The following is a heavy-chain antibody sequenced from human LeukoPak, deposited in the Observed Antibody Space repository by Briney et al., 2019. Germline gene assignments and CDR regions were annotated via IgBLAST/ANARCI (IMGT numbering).Heavy chain of an antibody. V-gene: IGHV1-2*02. D-gene: IGHD3/OR15-3a*01. CDR1: GYXFSDYY. J-gene: IGHJ4*02. CDR2: VHPRTGGT. Sequence: DSVXVSCXAXGYXFSDYYMHWVRQAPGQGLEWMGWVHPRTGGTKSAQKLQGRVTMTLDTSITTAYMELRSLTADDTAVYYCARDISRMAGLYYFDAWGQGTLVTVSS. CDR3: ARDISRMAGLYYFDA.